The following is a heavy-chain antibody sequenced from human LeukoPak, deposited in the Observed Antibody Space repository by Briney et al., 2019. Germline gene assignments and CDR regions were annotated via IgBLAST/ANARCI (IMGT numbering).Heavy chain of an antibody. CDR2: ISSSSSYI. CDR1: GFTFSSYS. Sequence: LGGSLRLSCAASGFTFSSYSMNWVRQAPGKGLEWVSSISSSSSYIYYADSVKGRFTISRDNAKNSLYLQMNSLRAEDTAVYYCARDRTYGSGYPDAFDIWGQGTMVTVSS. CDR3: ARDRTYGSGYPDAFDI. D-gene: IGHD3-10*01. V-gene: IGHV3-21*01. J-gene: IGHJ3*02.